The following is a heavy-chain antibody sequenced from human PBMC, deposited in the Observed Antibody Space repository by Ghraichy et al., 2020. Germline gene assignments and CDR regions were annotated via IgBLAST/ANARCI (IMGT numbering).Heavy chain of an antibody. V-gene: IGHV1-69*13. CDR2: IIPIFGTA. CDR3: ARDVPACSGGSCYYYGMDV. J-gene: IGHJ6*02. Sequence: SVKVSCKASGGTFSSYAISWVRQAPGQGLEWMGGIIPIFGTANYAQKFQGRVTITADESTSTAYMELSSLRSEDTAVYYCARDVPACSGGSCYYYGMDVWGQGTTVTVSS. D-gene: IGHD2-15*01. CDR1: GGTFSSYA.